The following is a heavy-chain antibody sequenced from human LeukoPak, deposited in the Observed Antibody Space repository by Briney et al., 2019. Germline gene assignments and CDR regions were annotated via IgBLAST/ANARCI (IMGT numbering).Heavy chain of an antibody. D-gene: IGHD6-25*01. CDR1: GGSISSGDYY. CDR3: ARAYSSGRNDAFDI. Sequence: SETLSLTCTVSGGSISSGDYYWSWIRQPPGKGLEWIGYICYSGSTYYNPSLKSRVTISVDTSKNQFSQKLSSVTAADTAVYYCARAYSSGRNDAFDIWGQGTMVTVSS. CDR2: ICYSGST. V-gene: IGHV4-30-4*08. J-gene: IGHJ3*02.